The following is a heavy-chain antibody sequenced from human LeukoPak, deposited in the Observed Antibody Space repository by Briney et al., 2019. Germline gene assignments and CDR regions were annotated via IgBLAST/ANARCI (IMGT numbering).Heavy chain of an antibody. CDR2: ISSSSSYI. D-gene: IGHD3-10*02. CDR1: GFTFSSYS. V-gene: IGHV3-21*01. J-gene: IGHJ6*04. CDR3: AELGITMIGGV. Sequence: PGGSLRLSCAASGFTFSSYSMNWVRQAPGKGLGWVSSISSSSSYIYYADSVKGRFTISRDNAKNSLYLQMSSLRAEDTAVYYCAELGITMIGGVWGKGTTVTISS.